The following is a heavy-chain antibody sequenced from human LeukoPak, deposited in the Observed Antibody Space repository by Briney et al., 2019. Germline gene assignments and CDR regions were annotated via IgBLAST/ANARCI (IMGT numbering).Heavy chain of an antibody. CDR1: GFTFSSYG. Sequence: GGSLRLSCAASGFTFSSYGMHWVRQAPGKGLEGVAFIRYDGSNKYYADSVKGRFTIPRDNSKNTLYLQMNSLRAEDTAVYYCAKIWFGELSTDYWGQGTLVTVSS. J-gene: IGHJ4*02. CDR2: IRYDGSNK. D-gene: IGHD3-10*01. CDR3: AKIWFGELSTDY. V-gene: IGHV3-30*02.